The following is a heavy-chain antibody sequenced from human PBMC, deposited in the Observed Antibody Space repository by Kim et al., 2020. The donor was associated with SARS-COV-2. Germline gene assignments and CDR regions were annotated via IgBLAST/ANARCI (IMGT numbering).Heavy chain of an antibody. V-gene: IGHV3-30*01. Sequence: ADTGKGRFTSSRDNSKNTLYLQMNSLRAEDTAVYYCARAFTMVRGGMDVWGQGTTVTVSS. J-gene: IGHJ6*02. D-gene: IGHD3-10*01. CDR3: ARAFTMVRGGMDV.